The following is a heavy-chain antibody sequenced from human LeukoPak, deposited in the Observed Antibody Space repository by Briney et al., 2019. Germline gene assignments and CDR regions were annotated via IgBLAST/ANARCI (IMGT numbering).Heavy chain of an antibody. V-gene: IGHV4-34*01. D-gene: IGHD2-2*01. CDR3: ARGLRLMRYQRNDP. CDR2: INHSGST. Sequence: PSETLSLTCAVYGGSFSGYYWSWIRQPPGKGLEWIGEINHSGSTNYNPSLKSRVTISVDTSKNQFSLKLSSVTAADTAVYYCARGLRLMRYQRNDPWGQGTLVTVSS. J-gene: IGHJ5*02. CDR1: GGSFSGYY.